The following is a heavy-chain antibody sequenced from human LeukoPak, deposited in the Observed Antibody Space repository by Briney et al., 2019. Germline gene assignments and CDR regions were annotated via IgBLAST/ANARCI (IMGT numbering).Heavy chain of an antibody. CDR2: ISWNSGST. CDR3: AGRTGHDAFDI. J-gene: IGHJ3*02. V-gene: IGHV3-9*01. Sequence: GGSPRLSCAASGFTFDDYAMHWVRQAPGKGLEWVSGISWNSGSTYYADSVEGRFTISRHNSKNTLYLQMNSLRAEDTAVYYCAGRTGHDAFDIWGQGTMVTVSS. D-gene: IGHD1-1*01. CDR1: GFTFDDYA.